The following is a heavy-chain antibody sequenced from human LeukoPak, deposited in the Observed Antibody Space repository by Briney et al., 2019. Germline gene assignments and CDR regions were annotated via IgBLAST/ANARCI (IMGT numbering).Heavy chain of an antibody. CDR2: IYYSGST. V-gene: IGHV4-59*01. CDR3: ARRGYYDSSGYTDY. J-gene: IGHJ4*02. Sequence: SETLSLTCTVSGGSISSYYWNWIRQSPGKGLEWIGYIYYSGSTDYNLSLKSRVTISVDTSKNQFSLKLTSVTAADTAVYYCARRGYYDSSGYTDYWGQGTLVTVSS. CDR1: GGSISSYY. D-gene: IGHD3-22*01.